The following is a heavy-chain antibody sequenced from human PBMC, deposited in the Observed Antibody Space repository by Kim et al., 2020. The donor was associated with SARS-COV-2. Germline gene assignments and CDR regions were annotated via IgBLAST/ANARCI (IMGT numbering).Heavy chain of an antibody. D-gene: IGHD6-13*01. CDR2: INHSGST. V-gene: IGHV4-34*01. J-gene: IGHJ4*02. CDR1: GGSFSGYY. Sequence: SETLSLTCAVYGGSFSGYYWSWIRQPPGKGLEWIGEINHSGSTNYNPSLKSRVTISVDTSKNQFSLKLSSVTAADTAVYYCASSRIAAAGPKSQYYLDYWGQGTLVTVSS. CDR3: ASSRIAAAGPKSQYYLDY.